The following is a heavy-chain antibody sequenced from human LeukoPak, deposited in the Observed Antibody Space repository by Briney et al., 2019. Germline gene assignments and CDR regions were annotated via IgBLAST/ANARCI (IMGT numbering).Heavy chain of an antibody. CDR3: VRDAS. V-gene: IGHV3-66*01. CDR1: GVTVSSNH. Sequence: GGSLRLSCAVSGVTVSSNHMSWVRQAPGKGLEWVSAIYSGGGTYYADSVKGRFTLSRDISKNTLYLQMNSLRAEDTAVYYCVRDASWGQGTLVTVTS. CDR2: IYSGGGT. J-gene: IGHJ4*02.